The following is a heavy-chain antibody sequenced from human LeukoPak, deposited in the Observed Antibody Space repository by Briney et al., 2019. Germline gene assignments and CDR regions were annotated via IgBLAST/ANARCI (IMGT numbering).Heavy chain of an antibody. CDR1: GFTFSSYG. D-gene: IGHD3-22*01. CDR3: AKNHDSNGYHTDDAFDI. CDR2: ISGSGGST. J-gene: IGHJ3*02. V-gene: IGHV3-23*01. Sequence: PGGSLRLSCAASGFTFSSYGMSWVRQAPGKGLEWVSAISGSGGSTYYADSVKGRFTISRDNSKNTLYLQMNSLRAEDTAIYYCAKNHDSNGYHTDDAFDIWGQGTMVTVSS.